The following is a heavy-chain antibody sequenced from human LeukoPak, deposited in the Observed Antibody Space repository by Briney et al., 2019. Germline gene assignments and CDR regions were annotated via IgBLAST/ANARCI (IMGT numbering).Heavy chain of an antibody. D-gene: IGHD2-2*01. Sequence: PSETLSLTCTVPGGSIRSYYWSWLRQPAREGLEWIGRIYASGSTNYNPSLKDRVTMSVDPSKNQFSLRLTSVTAADTAIYYCARDGSSVFWYFDLWGRGSRVTVSS. CDR3: ARDGSSVFWYFDL. V-gene: IGHV4-4*07. CDR2: IYASGST. CDR1: GGSIRSYY. J-gene: IGHJ2*01.